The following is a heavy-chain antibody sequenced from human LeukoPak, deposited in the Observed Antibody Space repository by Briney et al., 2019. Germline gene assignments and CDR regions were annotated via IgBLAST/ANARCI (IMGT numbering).Heavy chain of an antibody. D-gene: IGHD3-22*01. CDR1: GSSISSGYY. V-gene: IGHV4-38-2*01. CDR3: ARLVVVIPYSLDV. CDR2: IYHSGST. J-gene: IGHJ6*02. Sequence: SETLSLTCAVSGSSISSGYYWGWIRQPPGKGLEWIGSIYHSGSTYYNPSLKSRVTISVDTSKNQFSLKLSSVTAADTAVYYCARLVVVIPYSLDVWGQGTTVTVSS.